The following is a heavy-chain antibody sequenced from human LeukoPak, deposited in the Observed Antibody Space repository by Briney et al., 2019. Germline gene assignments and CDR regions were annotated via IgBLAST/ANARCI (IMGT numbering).Heavy chain of an antibody. CDR2: ISAYNGNA. Sequence: ASVKVSCKADGYTFTSYFISWVRQAPGQGLEWMGWISAYNGNANYAQKFMGRVTMTTDTATSTAYMELRSLRSDDTAVFYCARANYNSGMDVWDQGTTVTVSS. CDR3: ARANYNSGMDV. V-gene: IGHV1-18*01. CDR1: GYTFTSYF. J-gene: IGHJ6*02.